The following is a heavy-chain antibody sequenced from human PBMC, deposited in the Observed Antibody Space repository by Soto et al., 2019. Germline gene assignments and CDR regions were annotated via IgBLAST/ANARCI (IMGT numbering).Heavy chain of an antibody. D-gene: IGHD2-8*02. CDR3: TGEVASGY. Sequence: QVQLVESGGGVVQPGRSLRLSCAASGFTFSSYGMHWVRQAPGKGLEWVAVISYDGSTKYYADSVKGRFTISRDKSRNTLYLEMNSLRADDTAVYYCTGEVASGYWGQGTLVTVSS. J-gene: IGHJ4*02. V-gene: IGHV3-30*03. CDR2: ISYDGSTK. CDR1: GFTFSSYG.